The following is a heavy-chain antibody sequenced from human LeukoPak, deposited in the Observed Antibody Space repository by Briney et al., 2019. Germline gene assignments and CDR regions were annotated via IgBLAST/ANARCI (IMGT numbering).Heavy chain of an antibody. V-gene: IGHV3-21*06. CDR2: ITTSGTYI. CDR3: AIPFCYDSNGGEGIDV. J-gene: IGHJ6*02. D-gene: IGHD3-22*01. CDR1: GFTFSRFN. Sequence: GGSLTLSFAASGFTFSRFNLSWVRQAPGKGLELVSSITTSGTYIYYADSVKGRFTISRDNAKNSLFLQMNSLRAEDTAVYYCAIPFCYDSNGGEGIDVWGQGTTVTVSS.